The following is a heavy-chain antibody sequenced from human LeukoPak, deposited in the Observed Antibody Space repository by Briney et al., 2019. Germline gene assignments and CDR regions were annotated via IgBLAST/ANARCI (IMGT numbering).Heavy chain of an antibody. J-gene: IGHJ4*02. Sequence: SETLSLTCTVSGGSISSYYWGWIRQPPGKGLEWIGYIYYSGSTNYNPSLKSRVTISVDTSKNQFSLKLSSVTAADTAVYYCARGRVGATYFDYWGQGTLVTVSS. CDR1: GGSISSYY. CDR3: ARGRVGATYFDY. CDR2: IYYSGST. D-gene: IGHD1-26*01. V-gene: IGHV4-59*01.